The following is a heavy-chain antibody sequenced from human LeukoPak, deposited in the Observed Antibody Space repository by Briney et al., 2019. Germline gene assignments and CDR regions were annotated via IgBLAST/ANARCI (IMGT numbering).Heavy chain of an antibody. V-gene: IGHV4-61*08. CDR1: GGSLSSGGYY. J-gene: IGHJ3*02. CDR2: IYYSGST. Sequence: SETLSLTCTVSGGSLSSGGYYWTWIRQHPGKGPEWIGYIYYSGSTNCNPSLKSRVTISVDTSKNQFSLKLSSVTAADTAVYYCARDHNLDAFDIWGQGTMVTVSS. CDR3: ARDHNLDAFDI.